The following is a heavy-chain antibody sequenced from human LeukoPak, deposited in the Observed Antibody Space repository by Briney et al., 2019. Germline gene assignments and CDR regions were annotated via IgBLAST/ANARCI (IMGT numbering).Heavy chain of an antibody. Sequence: GGSLRLSSAASGFTFSSYGMRWVRQAPGKGLEWVAVISYDGSNKYYADSVKGRFTISRDNSKSTLYLQMNSLRAEDTAVYYCAQWFGNHLDYWGQGTLVTVSS. CDR1: GFTFSSYG. J-gene: IGHJ4*02. D-gene: IGHD3-10*01. CDR3: AQWFGNHLDY. V-gene: IGHV3-30*03. CDR2: ISYDGSNK.